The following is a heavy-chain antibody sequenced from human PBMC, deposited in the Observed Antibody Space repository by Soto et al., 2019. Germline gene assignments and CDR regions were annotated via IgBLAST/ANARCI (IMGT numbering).Heavy chain of an antibody. CDR2: ISYDGSNK. J-gene: IGHJ6*02. D-gene: IGHD3-3*01. V-gene: IGHV3-30-3*01. Sequence: QVQLVESGGGVVQPGRSLRLSCAASGFTFSSYAMHWVRQAPGKGLEWVAVISYDGSNKYYADSVKGRFTISRDNSKNTRYLQRNSLRAEDTAVDYCARDWVYDFWSGYPQPHYGMYVCGQGTTVTVAS. CDR3: ARDWVYDFWSGYPQPHYGMYV. CDR1: GFTFSSYA.